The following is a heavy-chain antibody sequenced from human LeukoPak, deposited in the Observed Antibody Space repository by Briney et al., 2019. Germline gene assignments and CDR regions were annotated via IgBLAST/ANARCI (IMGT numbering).Heavy chain of an antibody. Sequence: RPGGSLRLSCAASGFTFSNSAMSWVRQAPGKGLEGVSVITFSGGATYYADSVKGRFTISRDNSKNTLYLQMDSLRVEDTAVYYCAKPAYYYGSGRAPFDFWGQGTLVTVSS. D-gene: IGHD3-10*01. CDR1: GFTFSNSA. CDR2: ITFSGGAT. CDR3: AKPAYYYGSGRAPFDF. J-gene: IGHJ4*02. V-gene: IGHV3-23*01.